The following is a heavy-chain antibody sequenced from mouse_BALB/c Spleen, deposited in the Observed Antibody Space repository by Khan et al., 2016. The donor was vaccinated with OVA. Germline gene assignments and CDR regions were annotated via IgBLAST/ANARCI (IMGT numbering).Heavy chain of an antibody. D-gene: IGHD2-3*01. Sequence: EVKLLESGAELVRPGALVKLSCKASGFNIKDYYMHWVKQRPEQGLVWIGRIDPENGGTIYDPKFQGKASITSDTSSNTAYLQLSSLTSEDTAFYYRARDGYSPCFTYWGQGTLVTVSA. V-gene: IGHV14-1*02. CDR2: IDPENGGT. CDR3: ARDGYSPCFTY. CDR1: GFNIKDYY. J-gene: IGHJ3*01.